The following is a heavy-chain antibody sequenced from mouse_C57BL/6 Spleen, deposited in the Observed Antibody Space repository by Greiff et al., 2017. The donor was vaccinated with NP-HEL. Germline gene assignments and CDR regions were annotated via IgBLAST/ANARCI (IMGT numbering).Heavy chain of an antibody. CDR3: KGEFRGFAY. CDR1: GYTFTSYW. CDR2: IFPGDGDT. J-gene: IGHJ3*01. Sequence: VQLKQSGTVLARPGASVKMSCKTSGYTFTSYWMHWVKQRPGQGLEWIGAIFPGDGDTSYIQKFKGKVKLTAVTSANTAYMELSSLTTEDSAVYYCKGEFRGFAYWGQGALVTVSA. V-gene: IGHV1-5*01.